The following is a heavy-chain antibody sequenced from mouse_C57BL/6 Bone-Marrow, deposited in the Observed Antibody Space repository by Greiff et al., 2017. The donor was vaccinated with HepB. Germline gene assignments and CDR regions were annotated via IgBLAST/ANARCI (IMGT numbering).Heavy chain of an antibody. CDR2: IDPSDSYT. V-gene: IGHV1-69*01. Sequence: VQLQQPGAELVMPGASVKLSCKASGYTFTSYWMHWVKQRPGQGLEWIGEIDPSDSYTNYNQKFKGKSTLTVDKSSSTAYMQLSSLTSEDSAVYYYAGRDLLWDRDLDVWGTGTTVTVSS. D-gene: IGHD2-1*01. J-gene: IGHJ1*03. CDR3: AGRDLLWDRDLDV. CDR1: GYTFTSYW.